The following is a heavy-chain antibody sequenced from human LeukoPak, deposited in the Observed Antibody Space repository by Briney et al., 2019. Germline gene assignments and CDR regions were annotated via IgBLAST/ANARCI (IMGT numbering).Heavy chain of an antibody. CDR3: AKTGCGDRYYFDY. CDR1: GFTFSNYA. J-gene: IGHJ4*02. D-gene: IGHD4-17*01. Sequence: GGSLRLSCAASGFTFSNYAMTWVRQAPGKGLEWVSAISTSGGSTNYADSVKGRFTISRDNSKNTLHLQMNSLRAEDTAVYYCAKTGCGDRYYFDYWGQGTLVTVSS. V-gene: IGHV3-23*01. CDR2: ISTSGGST.